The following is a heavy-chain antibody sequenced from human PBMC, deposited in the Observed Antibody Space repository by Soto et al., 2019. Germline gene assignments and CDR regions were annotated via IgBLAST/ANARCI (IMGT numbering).Heavy chain of an antibody. Sequence: GGSLRLSCAASGFTVSGMFMNWVRQAPGKGLEWVSVIYPAGPTYYADSVKGRLTISRDNSKNTLFLQLNNLRAEDTAVYYCARDADSSGLHYWGQGILVTVSS. CDR2: IYPAGPT. CDR1: GFTVSGMF. J-gene: IGHJ4*02. CDR3: ARDADSSGLHY. V-gene: IGHV3-53*01. D-gene: IGHD6-19*01.